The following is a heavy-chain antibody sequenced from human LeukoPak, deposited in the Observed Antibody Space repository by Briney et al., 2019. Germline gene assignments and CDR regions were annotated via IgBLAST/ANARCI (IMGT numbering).Heavy chain of an antibody. J-gene: IGHJ5*02. CDR3: ARRFYCSGGSCYSGNWFDP. D-gene: IGHD2-15*01. V-gene: IGHV5-51*01. CDR1: GYSFTSYW. Sequence: GESLKISCKGSGYSFTSYWIGWVRQMPGKGLEWMGIIYPGDSDTRYSPSFQGQVTISADKSISTAYLQWGSLKASDTAMYYCARRFYCSGGSCYSGNWFDPWGQGTLVTVSS. CDR2: IYPGDSDT.